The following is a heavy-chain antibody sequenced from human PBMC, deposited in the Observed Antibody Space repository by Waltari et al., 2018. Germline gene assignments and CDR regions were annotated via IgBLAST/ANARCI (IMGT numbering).Heavy chain of an antibody. CDR3: ARVHSLGQYDTSGAESNFDH. CDR1: GFSFRSFG. CDR2: MGAVVST. D-gene: IGHD3-22*01. Sequence: EVQLLESGGGLVQPGGSLRLSCAASGFSFRSFGMSWVRQAPGKGLEWVSAMGAVVSTYYADSVKGRFTISRDNSKKTLFLQMNSLRAEDTAIYYCARVHSLGQYDTSGAESNFDHWGQGALVTVSS. V-gene: IGHV3-23*01. J-gene: IGHJ4*02.